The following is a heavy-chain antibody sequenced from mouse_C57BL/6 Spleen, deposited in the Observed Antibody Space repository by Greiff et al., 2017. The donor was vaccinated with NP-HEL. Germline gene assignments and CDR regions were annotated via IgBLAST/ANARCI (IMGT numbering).Heavy chain of an antibody. D-gene: IGHD1-1*01. CDR1: GFTFSSYA. CDR2: ISDGGSYT. J-gene: IGHJ2*01. V-gene: IGHV5-4*01. Sequence: EVQVVESGGGLVKPGGSLKLSCAASGFTFSSYAMSWVRQTPEKRLEWVATISDGGSYTYYPDNVKGRFTISRDNAKNNLYLQMSHLKSEDTAMYYCARGIYYYGPFDYWGQGTTLTVSS. CDR3: ARGIYYYGPFDY.